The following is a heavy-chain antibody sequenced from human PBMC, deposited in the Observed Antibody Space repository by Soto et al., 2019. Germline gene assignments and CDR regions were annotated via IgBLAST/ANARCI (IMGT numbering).Heavy chain of an antibody. J-gene: IGHJ3*02. CDR3: ARLRGSQRGLDI. CDR1: GCTFTSSA. V-gene: IGHV1-3*01. Sequence: ASARVSSKASGCTFTSSAMHWVRQAPGQRLEWMGWMNPSSGNTRYSQKFQGRVTITRDTSKSTAYLELSSLRSEDTAVYYCARLRGSQRGLDIWGQGTMVTVSS. CDR2: MNPSSGNT. D-gene: IGHD1-26*01.